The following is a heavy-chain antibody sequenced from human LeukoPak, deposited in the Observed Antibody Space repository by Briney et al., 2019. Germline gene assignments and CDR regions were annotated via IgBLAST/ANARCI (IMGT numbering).Heavy chain of an antibody. CDR2: IGGGGGST. J-gene: IGHJ4*02. CDR1: GFTFSSYA. CDR3: AKEHGYSPEFIDS. Sequence: GGSLRLSCTASGFTFSSYAMSWVRQAPGKGLEWVSAIGGGGGSTYYADSVEGRFTISRDNPNNTLYLQVNSLRAEDTAVYYCAKEHGYSPEFIDSWGQGTLVTVSS. D-gene: IGHD5-18*01. V-gene: IGHV3-23*01.